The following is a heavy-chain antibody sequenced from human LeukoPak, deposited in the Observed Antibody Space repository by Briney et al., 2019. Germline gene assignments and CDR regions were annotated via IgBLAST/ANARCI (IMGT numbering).Heavy chain of an antibody. CDR1: GFSLSTSGVG. J-gene: IGHJ3*02. CDR3: AHITISYDSSGSDAFDI. D-gene: IGHD3-22*01. V-gene: IGHV2-5*02. Sequence: ESGPTLVNPTQTLTLTCTFSGFSLSTSGVGVGWIRQPPGKALEWLALIYWDDDKRYSPSLKSRLTITKDTSKNQVVLTMTNMDPVDTATCYCAHITISYDSSGSDAFDIWDQGTMVTVSS. CDR2: IYWDDDK.